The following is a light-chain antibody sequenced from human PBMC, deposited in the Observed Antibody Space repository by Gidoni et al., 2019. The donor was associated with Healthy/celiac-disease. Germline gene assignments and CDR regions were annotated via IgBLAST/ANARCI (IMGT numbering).Light chain of an antibody. CDR1: QSISSY. CDR3: QQSYSTLPYT. V-gene: IGKV1-39*01. J-gene: IGKJ2*01. Sequence: DIQMTQSPSSLSASVGDRVTITCRASQSISSYLNWYQQKPGKAPKLLIYAASSLQSGVPSRFSGSGSGKDFTRTISSLQPEDFATYYCQQSYSTLPYTFGQXTKLEIK. CDR2: AAS.